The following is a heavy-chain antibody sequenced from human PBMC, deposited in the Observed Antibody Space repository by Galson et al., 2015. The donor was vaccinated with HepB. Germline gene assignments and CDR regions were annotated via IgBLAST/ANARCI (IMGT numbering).Heavy chain of an antibody. CDR3: TRLVDHSGYSSS. V-gene: IGHV3-73*01. Sequence: SLRLSCAGSGFPFSGSAIRWVRQPAGNGLEWIAHIGNKAKNYTTAYKASVKGRCTISRDESKITSYLQMNTPRTKDTAVYYSTRLVDHSGYSSSWGQGTMGTVSS. CDR2: IGNKAKNYTT. D-gene: IGHD2-2*01. J-gene: IGHJ4*02. CDR1: GFPFSGSA.